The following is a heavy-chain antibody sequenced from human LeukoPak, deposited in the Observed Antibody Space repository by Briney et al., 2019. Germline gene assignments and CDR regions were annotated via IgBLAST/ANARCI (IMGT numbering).Heavy chain of an antibody. CDR1: GYTFTGYY. CDR3: ARDKAGNWANDY. D-gene: IGHD7-27*01. Sequence: ASVKVSCKASGYTFTGYYVHWVRQAPGQGLEWMGWINPNSGGTNYAQKFQGRVTMTRDTSISTAYMELSRLRSDDTAVYYCARDKAGNWANDYWGQGTLVTVSS. J-gene: IGHJ4*02. V-gene: IGHV1-2*02. CDR2: INPNSGGT.